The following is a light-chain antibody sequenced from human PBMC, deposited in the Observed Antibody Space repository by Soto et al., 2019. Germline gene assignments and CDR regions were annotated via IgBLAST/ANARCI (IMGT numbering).Light chain of an antibody. Sequence: EIVLTQSPGTLSLFPGERATLSCRASQTVGYYLAWYQQKPGQAPRLLIYGVSSRATGIPDRFSGSGSGTDFTLTISRLEPEDFAVYYCQQYGTSPRTFGQGTKVDIK. CDR2: GVS. J-gene: IGKJ1*01. V-gene: IGKV3-20*01. CDR1: QTVGYY. CDR3: QQYGTSPRT.